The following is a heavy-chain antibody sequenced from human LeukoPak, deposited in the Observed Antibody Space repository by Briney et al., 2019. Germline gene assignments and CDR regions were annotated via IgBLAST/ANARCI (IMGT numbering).Heavy chain of an antibody. Sequence: GGSLRLSCAASGFTFSDYYMCWIRQAPGKGLEWVSYISSSGRTIYYADSVKGRFTISRDNAKNSLYLQMNSLRAEDTAVYYCARTPGYYYYYYMDVWGKGTTVTVSS. CDR2: ISSSGRTI. CDR3: ARTPGYYYYYYMDV. V-gene: IGHV3-11*01. CDR1: GFTFSDYY. J-gene: IGHJ6*03.